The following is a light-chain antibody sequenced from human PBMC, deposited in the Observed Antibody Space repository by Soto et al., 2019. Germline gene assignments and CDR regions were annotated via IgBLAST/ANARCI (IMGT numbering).Light chain of an antibody. Sequence: QSVLTQPASVSGSPGRSITISCTGTSSDVVGYNYVSWYQQHPGKAPKLMIYEVSNRPSGVSNRFSGSKSGNTASLTISGLQAEDEADYYCSSYTSSSTPNVVLGGGTKLTVL. CDR3: SSYTSSSTPNVV. J-gene: IGLJ2*01. V-gene: IGLV2-14*01. CDR2: EVS. CDR1: SSDVVGYNY.